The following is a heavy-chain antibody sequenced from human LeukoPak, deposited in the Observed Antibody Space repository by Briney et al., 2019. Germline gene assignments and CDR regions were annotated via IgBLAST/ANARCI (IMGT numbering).Heavy chain of an antibody. V-gene: IGHV4-39*07. Sequence: SETLSLTCTVSGGSISSSSYYWGWIRQPPGKGLEWVGSIYYSGSTYYNPSLKSRVTISVDTSKNQFSLKLSSVTAADTAVYYCARGLGIAAAATSGRSWFDPWGQGTLVTVSS. CDR2: IYYSGST. J-gene: IGHJ5*02. D-gene: IGHD6-13*01. CDR1: GGSISSSSYY. CDR3: ARGLGIAAAATSGRSWFDP.